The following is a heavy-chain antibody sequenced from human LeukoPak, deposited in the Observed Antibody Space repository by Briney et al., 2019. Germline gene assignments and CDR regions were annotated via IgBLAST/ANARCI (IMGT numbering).Heavy chain of an antibody. CDR2: IYYSGST. V-gene: IGHV4-59*12. Sequence: SETLSLTCTVSGGSLSTYYWSWIRQPPGKGLEWIGYIYYSGSTNYNPSLKSRVTISVDTSKNQFSLKLSSVTAADTAVYYCARDGWGGGKGTWGQGTLVTVSS. CDR1: GGSLSTYY. J-gene: IGHJ5*02. D-gene: IGHD4-23*01. CDR3: ARDGWGGGKGT.